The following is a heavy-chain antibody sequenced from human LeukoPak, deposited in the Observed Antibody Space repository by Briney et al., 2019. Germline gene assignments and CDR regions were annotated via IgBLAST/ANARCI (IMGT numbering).Heavy chain of an antibody. D-gene: IGHD3-10*01. CDR1: GGSISSYY. J-gene: IGHJ6*03. CDR2: IYYSGST. Sequence: SETLSLTCTVSGGSISSYYWSWIRQPPGKGLEWIGYIYYSGSTNYNPSLKSRVTISVDTSKNQFSLKLSSVTPADTAVYYCAGITMVRGTNYYYYMDVWGKGTTVTISS. CDR3: AGITMVRGTNYYYYMDV. V-gene: IGHV4-59*01.